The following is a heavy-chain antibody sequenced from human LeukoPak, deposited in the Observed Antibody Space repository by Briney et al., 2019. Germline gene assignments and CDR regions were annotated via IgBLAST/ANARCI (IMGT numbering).Heavy chain of an antibody. CDR1: GYAFTGHY. J-gene: IGHJ5*02. CDR2: IDPNSGGT. Sequence: ASVKASCKASGYAFTGHYMHWVRQAPGQGPEWMGWIDPNSGGTDYAQRCQGRVTMTRDTSINTIYMELSSLRSDDTAVYYCARERVSVAGWFDPWGQGTLVTVSS. CDR3: ARERVSVAGWFDP. V-gene: IGHV1-2*02. D-gene: IGHD6-19*01.